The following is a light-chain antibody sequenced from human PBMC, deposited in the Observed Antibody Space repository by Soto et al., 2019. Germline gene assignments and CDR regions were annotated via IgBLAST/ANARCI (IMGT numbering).Light chain of an antibody. J-gene: IGKJ2*01. V-gene: IGKV3-20*01. CDR2: GAS. Sequence: EIVLTQSPGTLSLSPGERATLSCRASQSVSSSYLAWDQQKPGQAPRLLIYGASSRATGIQDRFSGSGSGTDFTLTISRLEPEDFAVYYCQQYGSSSYTFGQGTKLEI. CDR3: QQYGSSSYT. CDR1: QSVSSSY.